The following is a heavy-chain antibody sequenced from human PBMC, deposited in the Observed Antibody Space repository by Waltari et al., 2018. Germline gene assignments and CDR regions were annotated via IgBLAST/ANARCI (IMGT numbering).Heavy chain of an antibody. V-gene: IGHV3-7*01. Sequence: EVQLVESGGALVQPGGSLRLSCEASGFSFGNYWLTWVRQAPGRGLEWVASIKQLGNEKNYGDSVRGRFTISRDDAKKSVYLELNSLRADDTAVYYCARDLRSWPYYLDYWGQGTLVTVSS. CDR1: GFSFGNYW. CDR3: ARDLRSWPYYLDY. D-gene: IGHD6-13*01. CDR2: IKQLGNEK. J-gene: IGHJ4*02.